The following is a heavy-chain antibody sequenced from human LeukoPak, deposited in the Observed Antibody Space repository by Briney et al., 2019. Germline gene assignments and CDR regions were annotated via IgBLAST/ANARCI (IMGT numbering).Heavy chain of an antibody. V-gene: IGHV3-23*01. CDR1: GFTFSSYE. CDR2: ISGSGGRT. CDR3: AKDLWTGDHGTYYDYGMDV. Sequence: PGGSLRLSCAASGFTFSSYEMNWVRQAPGKRLEWVSTISGSGGRTYYADSVKGRFTISRDNSKNTMYLQVNSLRAEDMAVYYCAKDLWTGDHGTYYDYGMDVWGQGTTVTVSS. J-gene: IGHJ6*02. D-gene: IGHD3/OR15-3a*01.